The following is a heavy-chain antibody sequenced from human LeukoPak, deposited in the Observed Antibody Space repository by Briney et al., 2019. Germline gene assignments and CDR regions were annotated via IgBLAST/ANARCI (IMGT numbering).Heavy chain of an antibody. CDR2: IKEDGSEK. Sequence: GGSLRLSCAASGFTFSRDLMTWVRQAPGKGLEWVANIKEDGSEKYYVDSVKGRFPISRDNAKNSLYLEMNSLRVEDTAVYYCARPKKDFWSGRFYVYHVLGVWGQGTTVTVSS. D-gene: IGHD3-3*01. V-gene: IGHV3-7*01. CDR3: ARPKKDFWSGRFYVYHVLGV. CDR1: GFTFSRDL. J-gene: IGHJ6*02.